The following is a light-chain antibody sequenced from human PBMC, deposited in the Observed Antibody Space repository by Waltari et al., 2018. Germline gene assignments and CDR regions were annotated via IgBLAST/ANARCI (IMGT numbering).Light chain of an antibody. CDR3: ATWDGRVNGVL. J-gene: IGLJ2*01. Sequence: QSVLTQAPSVSVTPGQRVTISCSGTNYNTGSGPVNWYQQVPGISPKLLIYSNDQRPSGVPDRFSGSKSGTSASLAISGLQSEDEADYYCATWDGRVNGVLFGGGTKVTVL. V-gene: IGLV1-44*01. CDR2: SND. CDR1: NYNTGSGP.